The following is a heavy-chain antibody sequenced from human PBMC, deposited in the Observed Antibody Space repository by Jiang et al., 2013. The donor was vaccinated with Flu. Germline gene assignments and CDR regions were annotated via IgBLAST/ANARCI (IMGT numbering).Heavy chain of an antibody. D-gene: IGHD1-26*01. Sequence: GAEVKKPGSSVKVSCRTSGGTFSSYAFSWVRQAPGQGLEWMGWIDPNNYDTHYAQKFQGRVTLTRDTSISTAYMELSSLTSDDTAVYYCAKEWSALDYWGQGTLVTVSS. CDR3: AKEWSALDY. CDR1: GGTFSSYA. V-gene: IGHV1-2*02. J-gene: IGHJ4*02. CDR2: IDPNNYDT.